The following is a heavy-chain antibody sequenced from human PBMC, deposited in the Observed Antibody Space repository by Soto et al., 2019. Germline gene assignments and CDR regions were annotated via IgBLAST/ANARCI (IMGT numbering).Heavy chain of an antibody. CDR2: IYYTGNT. CDR1: GGSLSSYY. CDR3: ARAIGTTSDY. D-gene: IGHD1-7*01. Sequence: SETLSLTCTVSGGSLSSYYWSWIRQPPGKGLEWIGYIYYTGNTKSNPSLKSRVTISIDTSKNQFSLKLRSVTAADTAVYYCARAIGTTSDYWGQGTLVTVSS. J-gene: IGHJ4*02. V-gene: IGHV4-59*01.